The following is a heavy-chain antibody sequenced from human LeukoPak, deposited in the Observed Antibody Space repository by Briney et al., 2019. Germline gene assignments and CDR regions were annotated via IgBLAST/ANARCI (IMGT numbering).Heavy chain of an antibody. D-gene: IGHD3-10*01. CDR3: AKDSESVKAMVRGVINPYYFDY. CDR2: ISYDGSNK. V-gene: IGHV3-30*18. Sequence: GGSLRLSCAASGFTFSSYGMHWVRQAPGKGLEWVAVISYDGSNKYYADSVKGRFTISRDNSKNTLYLQMNSLRAEDTAVYYCAKDSESVKAMVRGVINPYYFDYWGQGTPVTVSP. CDR1: GFTFSSYG. J-gene: IGHJ4*02.